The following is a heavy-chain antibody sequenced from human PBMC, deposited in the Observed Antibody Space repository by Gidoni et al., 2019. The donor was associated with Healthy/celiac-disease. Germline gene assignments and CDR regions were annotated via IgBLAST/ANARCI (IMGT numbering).Heavy chain of an antibody. D-gene: IGHD2-2*01. V-gene: IGHV3-23*04. J-gene: IGHJ6*02. CDR1: GFTFSSYA. CDR2: ISGSGGST. CDR3: AKEARTPQLVRGKYYYYYYGMDV. Sequence: EVQLVESGGGLVQPGGSLRLSCAASGFTFSSYAMSWVRQAPGKGLEWVSAISGSGGSTYYADSVKGRFTISRDNSKNTLYLQMNSLRAEDTAVYYCAKEARTPQLVRGKYYYYYYGMDVWGQGTTVTVSS.